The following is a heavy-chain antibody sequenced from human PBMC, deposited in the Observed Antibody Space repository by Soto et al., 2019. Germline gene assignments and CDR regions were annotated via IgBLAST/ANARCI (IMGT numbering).Heavy chain of an antibody. J-gene: IGHJ4*02. CDR3: ARHAAYDSVWGKSDGSDY. D-gene: IGHD3-16*01. CDR2: MSYSGAT. CDR1: GGSISSNSYY. Sequence: QLQLQESGPGLVKPSETLSLACTVSGGSISSNSYYWDSIRQPPGKGLEWIGSMSYSGATYHNPSLHSRFTISVDTSKNQFSLHRSSVTAADTAVYYCARHAAYDSVWGKSDGSDYWGQGTLVTVSS. V-gene: IGHV4-39*01.